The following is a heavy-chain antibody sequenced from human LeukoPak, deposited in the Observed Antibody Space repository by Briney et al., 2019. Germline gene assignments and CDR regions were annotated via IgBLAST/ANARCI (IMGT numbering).Heavy chain of an antibody. D-gene: IGHD1-14*01. CDR1: GGSIGDGGYY. CDR2: IYDSGTT. CDR3: ARGGDRRGFDY. J-gene: IGHJ4*02. V-gene: IGHV4-31*03. Sequence: PSETLPLTCTVSGGSIGDGGYYWSWIRQHPGKGLEWIGYIYDSGTTYYSPALQSRVTISVDTSDNKFSLKLKSLTAADTAVYYCARGGDRRGFDYWGQGTLVTVSS.